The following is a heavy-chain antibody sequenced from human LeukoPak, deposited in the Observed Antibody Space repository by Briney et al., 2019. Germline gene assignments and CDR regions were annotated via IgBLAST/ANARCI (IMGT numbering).Heavy chain of an antibody. Sequence: GASVKVSCKASGGTCSSYTISWVRQAPGQGLEWMGRIIPILGIANYAQKFQGRVTITADKSTSTAYMELSSLRSEDTAVYYCASGGGYSYGYIYYYYGMDVWGQGTTVTVPS. D-gene: IGHD5-18*01. V-gene: IGHV1-69*02. CDR2: IIPILGIA. CDR3: ASGGGYSYGYIYYYYGMDV. CDR1: GGTCSSYT. J-gene: IGHJ6*02.